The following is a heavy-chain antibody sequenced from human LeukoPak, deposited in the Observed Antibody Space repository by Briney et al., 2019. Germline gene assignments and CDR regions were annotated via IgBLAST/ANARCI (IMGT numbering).Heavy chain of an antibody. Sequence: ASVKVSCKASRYTFTSYYMHWVRQAPGQGLEWMGIINPSGGSTSYAQKFKGRVTMTRDMSTSTVYMEVSSLRSEDTAVYYCARGPGGSSWWGPEYFQHWGQGTLVTVSS. CDR2: INPSGGST. CDR3: ARGPGGSSWWGPEYFQH. CDR1: RYTFTSYY. J-gene: IGHJ1*01. V-gene: IGHV1-46*01. D-gene: IGHD6-13*01.